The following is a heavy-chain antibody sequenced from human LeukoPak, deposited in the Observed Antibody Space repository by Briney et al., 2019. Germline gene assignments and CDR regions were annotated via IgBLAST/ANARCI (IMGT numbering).Heavy chain of an antibody. J-gene: IGHJ4*02. V-gene: IGHV1-46*01. Sequence: ASVKVSCKASGYTFTSYYMHWVRQAPGQGLEWMGIINPSGGSTSYAQKFQGRVTMTRDTSTSTVYMELSSLRSEDTAVYYCARLAEAYYDFWSGYSYYFDYWGQGTLVTVSS. D-gene: IGHD3-3*01. CDR1: GYTFTSYY. CDR3: ARLAEAYYDFWSGYSYYFDY. CDR2: INPSGGST.